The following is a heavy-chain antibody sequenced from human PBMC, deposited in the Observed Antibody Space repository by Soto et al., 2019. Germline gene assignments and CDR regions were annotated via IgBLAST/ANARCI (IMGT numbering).Heavy chain of an antibody. D-gene: IGHD3-10*01. CDR2: TFYDGTT. V-gene: IGHV4-61*08. CDR3: ATGRYYYGSEY. Sequence: KASETLSLTCAVSGDSVSSSGYYWIWIRQPPEKGLEWIGYTFYDGTTIYNPSLKGRVTISSDKPTNQFSLSLTSVTAADTAIYYCATGRYYYGSEYWAQGILVTVSS. CDR1: GDSVSSSGYY. J-gene: IGHJ4*02.